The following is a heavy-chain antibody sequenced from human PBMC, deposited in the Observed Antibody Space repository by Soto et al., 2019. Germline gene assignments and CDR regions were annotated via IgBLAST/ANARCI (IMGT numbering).Heavy chain of an antibody. V-gene: IGHV5-51*01. D-gene: IGHD6-13*01. CDR2: IYPGDSDT. Sequence: GSLKISCKGSGYSFTSYWIGWVRQMPGKGLEWMGIIYPGDSDTRYSPSFQGQVTISADKSISTAYLQWSSLKASDTAMYYCARTAAAGKYYYGVDDWGQGTTVT. J-gene: IGHJ6*02. CDR1: GYSFTSYW. CDR3: ARTAAAGKYYYGVDD.